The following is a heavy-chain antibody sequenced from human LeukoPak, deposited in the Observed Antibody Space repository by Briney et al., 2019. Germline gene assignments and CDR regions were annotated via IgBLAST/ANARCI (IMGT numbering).Heavy chain of an antibody. D-gene: IGHD1-26*01. Sequence: EGSLRLSCAASGFTFSSYNMNWVRQAPGKGLEWVSSISSQSDYIYYADSVKGRFTISRDNAQNSLYLQMSSLNAEDTAVYYCAKVDESEGDYWGQGTLVTVSS. CDR3: AKVDESEGDY. CDR2: ISSQSDYI. V-gene: IGHV3-21*06. J-gene: IGHJ4*02. CDR1: GFTFSSYN.